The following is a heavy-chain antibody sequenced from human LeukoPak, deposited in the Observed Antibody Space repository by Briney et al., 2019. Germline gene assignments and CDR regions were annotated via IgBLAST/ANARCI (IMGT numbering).Heavy chain of an antibody. J-gene: IGHJ6*04. CDR1: GDTFSSYA. D-gene: IGHD2-2*01. CDR3: AGLSDIVVVPAAIGSLYYGMDV. CDR2: IIPIFGTA. V-gene: IGHV1-69*06. Sequence: SVKVSCKASGDTFSSYAISWVRQAPGQGLEWMGGIIPIFGTANYAQKFQGRVTITADKSTSTAYMELSSLRSEDTAVYYCAGLSDIVVVPAAIGSLYYGMDVWGKGTTVTVSS.